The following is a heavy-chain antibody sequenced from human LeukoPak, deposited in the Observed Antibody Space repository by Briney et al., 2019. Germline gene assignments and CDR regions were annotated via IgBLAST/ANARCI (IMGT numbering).Heavy chain of an antibody. Sequence: GASVKVSCKASGYTFTGYYMHWVRQAPGQGLEWMGWINPNSGGTNYAQKFQGWVTMTRDTSISTAYMELSRLRSDDTAVYYCARASRPRSDPGYGMDVWGQGTTVTVSS. J-gene: IGHJ6*02. CDR2: INPNSGGT. D-gene: IGHD3-10*01. CDR3: ARASRPRSDPGYGMDV. CDR1: GYTFTGYY. V-gene: IGHV1-2*04.